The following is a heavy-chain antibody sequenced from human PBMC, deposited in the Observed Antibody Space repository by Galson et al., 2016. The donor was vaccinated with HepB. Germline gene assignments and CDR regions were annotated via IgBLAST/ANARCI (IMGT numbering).Heavy chain of an antibody. CDR1: GITFSNAW. CDR3: TTEGYFDGLLTDY. CDR2: IRSNSDGGTA. J-gene: IGHJ4*02. Sequence: SLRLSCAASGITFSNAWMNWVRQAPGKGLEWVGRIRSNSDGGTADYAAPVKGRFTISRDDGKNTLYLQMNSLKTEDTAVYYCTTEGYFDGLLTDYWGQGTLVTVSS. V-gene: IGHV3-15*01. D-gene: IGHD3-9*01.